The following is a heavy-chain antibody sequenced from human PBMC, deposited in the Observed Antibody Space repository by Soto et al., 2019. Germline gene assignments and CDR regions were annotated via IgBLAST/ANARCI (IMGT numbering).Heavy chain of an antibody. CDR3: ARRGSSSWYYFDY. Sequence: SDTLSLTCAVYGGSFSGYYWSWIRQPPGKGLEWIGEINHSGSTNYNPSLKSRVTISVDTSKNQFSLKLSSVTSADTAVYYCARRGSSSWYYFDYWGQGTLVTVSS. V-gene: IGHV4-34*01. CDR1: GGSFSGYY. J-gene: IGHJ4*02. D-gene: IGHD6-13*01. CDR2: INHSGST.